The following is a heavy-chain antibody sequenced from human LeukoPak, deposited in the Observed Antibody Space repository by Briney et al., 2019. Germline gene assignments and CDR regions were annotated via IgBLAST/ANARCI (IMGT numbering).Heavy chain of an antibody. Sequence: GGSLRLSCAASGFTFSSNYMSWVRQAPGKGLEWVSVIYSGGTTYYADSVKGRFTISRDNSNNTLYLQMNSLRAEDTAVYFCARDYDSSGYDSEYFQHWGQGTLVTVSS. D-gene: IGHD3-22*01. V-gene: IGHV3-66*01. J-gene: IGHJ1*01. CDR1: GFTFSSNY. CDR2: IYSGGTT. CDR3: ARDYDSSGYDSEYFQH.